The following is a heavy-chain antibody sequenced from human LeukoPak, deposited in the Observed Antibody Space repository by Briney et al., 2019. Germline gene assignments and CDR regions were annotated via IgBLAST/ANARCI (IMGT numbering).Heavy chain of an antibody. CDR2: ISSSSSYI. J-gene: IGHJ6*03. V-gene: IGHV3-21*01. CDR3: ARGMATIDGYYYYMDV. D-gene: IGHD5-24*01. Sequence: GGTLRLSCAASGFTFSSYSMNWVRQAPGKGLEWVSSISSSSSYIYYADSVKGRFTISRDNAKNSLYLQMNSLRAEDTAVYYCARGMATIDGYYYYMDVWGKGTTVTVSS. CDR1: GFTFSSYS.